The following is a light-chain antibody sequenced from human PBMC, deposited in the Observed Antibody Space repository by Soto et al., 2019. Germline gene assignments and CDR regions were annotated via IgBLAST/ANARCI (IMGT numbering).Light chain of an antibody. CDR3: MQALQTTLS. V-gene: IGKV2-28*01. J-gene: IGKJ4*01. CDR1: QSLLHRNGYNY. CDR2: LGS. Sequence: DIVLTQSPLSLPVTPGEPASISCRSSQSLLHRNGYNYLDWYLQKPGQSPQLLIYLGSNRASGVPGRFSGSGSGIDFTLKISRVEAEDVGISYCMQALQTTLSFGGGTKVELK.